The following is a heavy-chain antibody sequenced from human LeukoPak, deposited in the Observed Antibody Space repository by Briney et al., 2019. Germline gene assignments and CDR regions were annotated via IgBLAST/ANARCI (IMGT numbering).Heavy chain of an antibody. CDR2: IKQDGSEK. D-gene: IGHD3-10*01. Sequence: PGGSLRLSCAASGFTFSSYWMSWVRQAPGKGLEWVANIKQDGSEKYYVDSVKGRFTISRDNAKNSLYLQMNSLRAEDTAVYYCARSWDYYGSGSYPYWGQGTLVTGSS. CDR1: GFTFSSYW. CDR3: ARSWDYYGSGSYPY. J-gene: IGHJ4*02. V-gene: IGHV3-7*01.